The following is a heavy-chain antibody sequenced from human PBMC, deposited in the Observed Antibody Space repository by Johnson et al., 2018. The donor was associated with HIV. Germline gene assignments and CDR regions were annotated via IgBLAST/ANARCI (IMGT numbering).Heavy chain of an antibody. CDR3: ARGDSSGEAFDI. CDR2: IYSGGST. V-gene: IGHV3-53*01. D-gene: IGHD3-22*01. J-gene: IGHJ3*02. CDR1: GFTFDDYA. Sequence: MLLVESGGGLIQPGGSLRLSCAASGFTFDDYAMSWVRQAPGKGLEWVSVIYSGGSTYYADSVKGRLTITRDNSKNTRYLQMNTLRPEDTAVYYCARGDSSGEAFDIWGQGTMVTVSS.